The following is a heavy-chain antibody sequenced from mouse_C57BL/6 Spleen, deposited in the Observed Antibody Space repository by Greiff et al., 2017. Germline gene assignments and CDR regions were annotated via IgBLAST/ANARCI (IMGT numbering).Heavy chain of an antibody. V-gene: IGHV14-1*01. CDR3: TTGYYYDYDVGAY. J-gene: IGHJ3*01. D-gene: IGHD2-4*01. CDR1: GFNIKDYY. Sequence: LQLQQSGAELVRPGASVKLSCTASGFNIKDYYMHWVKQRPEQGLEWIGRIDPEDGDTEYAPKFQGKATMTADTSSNTAYLQLSSLTSEDTAVYYCTTGYYYDYDVGAYWGQGTLVTVSA. CDR2: IDPEDGDT.